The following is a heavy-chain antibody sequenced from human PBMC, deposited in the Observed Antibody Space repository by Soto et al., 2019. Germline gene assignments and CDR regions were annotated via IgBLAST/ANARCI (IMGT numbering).Heavy chain of an antibody. Sequence: GGLMRVSSAASGFTFCSYGMHWVLQAPGKGLEWVAVIWYDGSNKYYADSVKGRFTISRDNSKNTLYLQMNSLRAEDTAVYYCARDFGNIAAAGTCWFDPWGQGTLVTVSS. CDR3: ARDFGNIAAAGTCWFDP. CDR1: GFTFCSYG. V-gene: IGHV3-33*01. CDR2: IWYDGSNK. D-gene: IGHD6-13*01. J-gene: IGHJ5*02.